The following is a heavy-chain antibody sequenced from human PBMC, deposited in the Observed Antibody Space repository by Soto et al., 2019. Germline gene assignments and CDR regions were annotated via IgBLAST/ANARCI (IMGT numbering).Heavy chain of an antibody. J-gene: IGHJ1*01. Sequence: QVQLVQSGAEVKKPGSSVKVSCKASGGTFSSYAISWVRQAPGQGLEWMGGIIPIFGTANYAQKFQGRVTITADESTSTDYMELSSMRSEDTAVYYCARDRDDYGDYEPLGYWGQGNLVTVSS. CDR2: IIPIFGTA. CDR3: ARDRDDYGDYEPLGY. D-gene: IGHD4-17*01. CDR1: GGTFSSYA. V-gene: IGHV1-69*12.